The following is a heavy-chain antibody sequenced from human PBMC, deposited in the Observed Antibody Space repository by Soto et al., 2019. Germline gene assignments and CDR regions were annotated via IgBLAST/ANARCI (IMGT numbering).Heavy chain of an antibody. CDR2: VYYTGST. V-gene: IGHV4-39*01. J-gene: IGHJ5*02. Sequence: SETLSLTCTVSGASIRSTDYYWSWIRQAPGKGLEWIGYVYYTGSTYYNPSLKSRVTISVDTSKNQFSLKLSSVTAADTAVYYCARQDCSSTSCYTKRNWFDPWGQGTLVTVSS. CDR3: ARQDCSSTSCYTKRNWFDP. D-gene: IGHD2-2*02. CDR1: GASIRSTDYY.